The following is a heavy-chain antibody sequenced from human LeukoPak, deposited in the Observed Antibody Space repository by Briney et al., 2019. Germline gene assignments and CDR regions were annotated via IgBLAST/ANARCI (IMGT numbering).Heavy chain of an antibody. CDR3: ARGATTVTSHFDY. CDR1: GFTVSSYS. CDR2: ISSSSSTT. Sequence: GGSLRLSCAASGFTVSSYSMNWVRQAPGKGLEWVSYISSSSSTTYYADSVKGRFTISRDNAKSSLYLQMNSLRDEDTAVYYCARGATTVTSHFDYWGQGTLVTVSS. J-gene: IGHJ4*02. D-gene: IGHD4-17*01. V-gene: IGHV3-48*02.